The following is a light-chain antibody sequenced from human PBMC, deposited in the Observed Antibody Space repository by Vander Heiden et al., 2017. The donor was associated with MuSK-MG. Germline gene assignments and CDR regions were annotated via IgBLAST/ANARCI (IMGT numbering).Light chain of an antibody. J-gene: IGLJ1*01. CDR3: QVWDRSRDHQV. Sequence: SYVLTQPPSVSEAPGKTARITCGGTNIGTKSVLWYQPKPGQAPVLGIYHDYDRPSGIPARISGSTSGTTATLTLSRVEAGDEADYYLQVWDRSRDHQVFGTGTTVTVL. CDR2: HDY. V-gene: IGLV3-21*04. CDR1: NIGTKS.